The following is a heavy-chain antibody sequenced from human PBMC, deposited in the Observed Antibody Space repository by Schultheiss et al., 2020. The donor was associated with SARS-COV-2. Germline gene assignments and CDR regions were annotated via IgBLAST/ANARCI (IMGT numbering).Heavy chain of an antibody. J-gene: IGHJ6*02. CDR3: AKDLGRSGSYPYYYYGMDV. Sequence: GGSLRLSCAASGFTVSSNYMSWVRQAPGKGLEWVANIKQDGSEKYYVDSVKGRFTISRDNAKNSLYLQMNSLRAEDTAVYYCAKDLGRSGSYPYYYYGMDVWGQGTTVTVSS. V-gene: IGHV3-7*01. CDR1: GFTVSSNY. CDR2: IKQDGSEK. D-gene: IGHD3-10*01.